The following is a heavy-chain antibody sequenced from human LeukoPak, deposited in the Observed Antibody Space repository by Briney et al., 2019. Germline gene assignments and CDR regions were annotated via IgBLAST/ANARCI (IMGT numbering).Heavy chain of an antibody. CDR2: INTNTGNP. D-gene: IGHD4-11*01. CDR1: GYTFTSYA. J-gene: IGHJ5*02. Sequence: ASVNVSCTASGYTFTSYAMNWVRQAPGQGLEWMGWINTNTGNPTYAQGFTGRFVFSLDTSVSTAYLQISSLKAEDTAVYYCARATTVTTHDNWFDPWGQGTLVTVSS. CDR3: ARATTVTTHDNWFDP. V-gene: IGHV7-4-1*02.